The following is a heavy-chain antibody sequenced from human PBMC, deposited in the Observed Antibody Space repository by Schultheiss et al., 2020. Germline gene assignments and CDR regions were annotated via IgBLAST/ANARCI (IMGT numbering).Heavy chain of an antibody. CDR3: ARIRHYYGMDV. CDR2: IDWDDDK. CDR1: GFSLSNARMG. J-gene: IGHJ6*04. V-gene: IGHV2-70*11. Sequence: SGPTLVKPTETLTLTCTVSGFSLSNARMGVSWIRQPPGKALEWLARIDWDDDKYYSTSLKTRLTISKDTSKNQVVLTMTNMDPVDTARYYCARIRHYYGMDVWGKGTTVTVSS.